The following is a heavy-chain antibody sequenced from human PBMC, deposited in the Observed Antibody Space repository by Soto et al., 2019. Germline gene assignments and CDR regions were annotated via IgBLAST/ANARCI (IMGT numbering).Heavy chain of an antibody. CDR3: ARDEGHSGYDLDY. CDR2: ISSSSYI. D-gene: IGHD5-12*01. V-gene: IGHV3-21*01. CDR1: GFTFSSYS. J-gene: IGHJ4*02. Sequence: EVQLVESGGGLVKPGGSLRLSCAASGFTFSSYSMNWVRQAPGKGLEWVSSISSSSYIYYADSVKGRFTISRDNAKNSLYLQMNSLRAEDTAVYYCARDEGHSGYDLDYWGQGTLVTVSS.